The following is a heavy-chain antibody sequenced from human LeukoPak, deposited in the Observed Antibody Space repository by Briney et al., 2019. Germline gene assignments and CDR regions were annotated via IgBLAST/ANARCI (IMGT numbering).Heavy chain of an antibody. J-gene: IGHJ6*02. CDR1: GVSISSGGYY. Sequence: SETLSLTCTVSGVSISSGGYYWSWIRQHPGKGLEWIGYIYYSGSTYYNPSLKSRVTISVDTSKNQFSLKLSSVTAADTAVYYYARESQEDHYYYYGMDVWGQGTTVTVSS. V-gene: IGHV4-61*08. CDR3: ARESQEDHYYYYGMDV. CDR2: IYYSGST.